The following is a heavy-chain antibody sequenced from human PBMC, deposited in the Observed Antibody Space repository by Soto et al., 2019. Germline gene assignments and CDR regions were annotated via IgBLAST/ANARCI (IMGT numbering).Heavy chain of an antibody. D-gene: IGHD1-20*01. CDR1: GGTFSSYA. CDR2: IIPIFGTA. V-gene: IGHV1-69*13. CDR3: AGGNITGTTRDRYDDYGMDV. J-gene: IGHJ6*02. Sequence: SVKVSCKASGGTFSSYAISWVRQAPGQGLEWMGGIIPIFGTANYAQKFQGRFTNTADESTSTTYMELSCLRSEDTAAYYCAGGNITGTTRDRYDDYGMDVWGQGTTVTVSS.